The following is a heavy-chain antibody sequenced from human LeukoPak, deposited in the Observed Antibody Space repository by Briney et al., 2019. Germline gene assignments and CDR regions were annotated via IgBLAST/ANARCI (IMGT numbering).Heavy chain of an antibody. V-gene: IGHV1-18*01. CDR1: GYTFTSYG. D-gene: IGHD3-10*01. Sequence: ASAKVSFKASGYTFTSYGNSWVRQAPGQGHEWMGWISAYNGNTNYAQKLQGRVTMTTDTSTSTAYMELRSLRSDDTAVYYCARDQVTGGYYGSGSYSFDYWGQGTLVTVSS. CDR2: ISAYNGNT. J-gene: IGHJ4*02. CDR3: ARDQVTGGYYGSGSYSFDY.